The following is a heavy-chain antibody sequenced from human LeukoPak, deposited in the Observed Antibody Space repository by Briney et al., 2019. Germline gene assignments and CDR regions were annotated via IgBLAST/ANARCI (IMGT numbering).Heavy chain of an antibody. CDR1: GFTFSSYW. J-gene: IGHJ4*02. CDR2: IKQDGSEK. Sequence: PGGSLRLSCAASGFTFSSYWMSWVRQAPGKGLEWVANIKQDGSEKYYVDSVKGRFTISRDNAKNSLYLQMNSLRAEDTAVYYCASLGDYVWGSNDYWGQGTLVTVSS. D-gene: IGHD3-16*01. V-gene: IGHV3-7*01. CDR3: ASLGDYVWGSNDY.